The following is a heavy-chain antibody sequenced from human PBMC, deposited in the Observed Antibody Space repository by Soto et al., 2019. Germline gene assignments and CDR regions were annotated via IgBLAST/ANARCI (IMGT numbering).Heavy chain of an antibody. D-gene: IGHD3-9*01. CDR1: GFTFTSSA. V-gene: IGHV1-58*02. Sequence: SVKVSCKASGFTFTSSAMQWVRQARGQRLEWIGWIVVGSGNTNYAQKFQERVTITRDMSTSTAYMELSSLRSEDTAVYYCAAAPLRYFDWLPDYYYYMVVWGKGTTVXV. CDR3: AAAPLRYFDWLPDYYYYMVV. J-gene: IGHJ6*03. CDR2: IVVGSGNT.